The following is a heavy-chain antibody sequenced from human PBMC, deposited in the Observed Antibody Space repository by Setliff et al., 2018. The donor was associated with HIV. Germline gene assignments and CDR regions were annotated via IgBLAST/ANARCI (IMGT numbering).Heavy chain of an antibody. CDR2: IYHSGRA. D-gene: IGHD6-13*01. CDR1: GYSISSGYY. CDR3: ARILVAAAGTGFDP. Sequence: PSETLSLTCTVSGYSISSGYYWGWIRQPPGKGLEWIGSIYHSGRANYNPSLKSRVIISIDKSKNKFSLKVSSVTAADTAVYYCARILVAAAGTGFDPWGQGILVTVSS. V-gene: IGHV4-38-2*02. J-gene: IGHJ5*02.